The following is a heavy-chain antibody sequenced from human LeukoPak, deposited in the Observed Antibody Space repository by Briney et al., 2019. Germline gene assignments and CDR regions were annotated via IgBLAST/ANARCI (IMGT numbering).Heavy chain of an antibody. CDR2: FYVGGAT. CDR3: ARGDGYNFFDY. V-gene: IGHV3-53*01. Sequence: PGRSLRLSCTTSGFTFGDYVMSWVRQAPGKGLEWVSVFYVGGATYYADSVKGRFTISRDNSENTLYLQMKSLRAEDTAVYYCARGDGYNFFDYWGQGTLVTVSS. J-gene: IGHJ4*02. CDR1: GFTFGDYV. D-gene: IGHD5-24*01.